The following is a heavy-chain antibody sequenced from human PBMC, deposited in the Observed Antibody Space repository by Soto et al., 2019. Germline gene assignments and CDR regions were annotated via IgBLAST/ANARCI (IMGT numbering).Heavy chain of an antibody. V-gene: IGHV3-23*01. D-gene: IGHD3-16*01. CDR3: AKDLRITFGGATY. CDR2: ISGSGGST. Sequence: GGSLRLSCAASGFTFSSYAMSWFRQAPGKGLEWVSAISGSGGSTYYADSVKGRFTISRDNSKNTLYLQMNSLRAEDTAVYYCAKDLRITFGGATYWGQGTLVTVSS. CDR1: GFTFSSYA. J-gene: IGHJ4*02.